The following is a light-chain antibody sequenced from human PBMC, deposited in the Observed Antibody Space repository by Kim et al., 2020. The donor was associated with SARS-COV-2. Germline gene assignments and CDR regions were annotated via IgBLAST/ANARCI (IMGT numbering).Light chain of an antibody. Sequence: QSVLTQPPSVSGAPGQRVTISCTGSSSNIGAGYDVHWYQQLPGTAPKLLIYGNSNRPSGVPDRFSGSKSGTSASLAITGLQAEDEADYICQSYDSGPSYVSGTGTRFTVL. CDR2: GNS. CDR3: QSYDSGPSYV. V-gene: IGLV1-40*01. J-gene: IGLJ1*01. CDR1: SSNIGAGYD.